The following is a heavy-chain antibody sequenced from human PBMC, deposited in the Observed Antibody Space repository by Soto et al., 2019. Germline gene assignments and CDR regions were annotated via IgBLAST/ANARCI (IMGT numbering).Heavy chain of an antibody. Sequence: SVKVSCKASGGTFSSYAISWVRQAPGQGLEWMGGIIPIFSTANYAQKFQGRVTITADESTSTAYMELSSLRSEDTAVYYCARDLGSSGWPYYYYGMDVWGQGTTVTVSS. V-gene: IGHV1-69*13. D-gene: IGHD6-19*01. CDR2: IIPIFSTA. J-gene: IGHJ6*02. CDR1: GGTFSSYA. CDR3: ARDLGSSGWPYYYYGMDV.